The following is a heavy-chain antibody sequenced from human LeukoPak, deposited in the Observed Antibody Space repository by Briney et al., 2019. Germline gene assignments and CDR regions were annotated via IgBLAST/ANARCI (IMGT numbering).Heavy chain of an antibody. CDR3: ARSLRVRGVPDYMDV. V-gene: IGHV3-53*01. CDR2: IHKNAIT. D-gene: IGHD3-10*01. CDR1: GFTVSSNY. Sequence: GGSLRLSCAASGFTVSSNYMTWVRQAPGRGLEWVSVIHKNAITYYADPVRGRFTISRDNSKNMLYLQMNSLRAEDTAVYYCARSLRVRGVPDYMDVWGKGTTVTVSS. J-gene: IGHJ6*03.